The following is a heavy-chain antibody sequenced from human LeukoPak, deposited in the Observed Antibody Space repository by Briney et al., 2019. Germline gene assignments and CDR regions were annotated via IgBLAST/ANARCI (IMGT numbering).Heavy chain of an antibody. Sequence: AASAKVSCKASGYTFTAYGIVWVRQAPGQGLEWMGWINPNTGVPTYAQDFSGRFVFSLDASVSTTYLHINSLKAEDTAVYYCAKSPFWYFDLWGRGTLVTVSS. CDR3: AKSPFWYFDL. CDR2: INPNTGVP. CDR1: GYTFTAYG. J-gene: IGHJ2*01. V-gene: IGHV7-4-1*02.